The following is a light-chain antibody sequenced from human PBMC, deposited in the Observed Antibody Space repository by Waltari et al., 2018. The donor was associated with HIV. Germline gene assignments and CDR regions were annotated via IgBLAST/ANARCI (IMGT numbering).Light chain of an antibody. CDR3: QAWDTKNMV. CDR1: QVGDKY. CDR2: QDD. Sequence: SFHLTQPPSVSVSPGQPATLTCSGDQVGDKYVSWYQQRPGQAPILVISQDDQRPSGIPERFSASNSGNTATLTISASQSLDEADYYCQAWDTKNMVFGGGTKLT. J-gene: IGLJ2*01. V-gene: IGLV3-1*01.